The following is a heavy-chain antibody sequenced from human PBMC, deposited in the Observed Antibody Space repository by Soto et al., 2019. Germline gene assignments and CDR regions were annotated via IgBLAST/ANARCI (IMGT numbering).Heavy chain of an antibody. CDR3: GRQVTYPFLDY. J-gene: IGHJ4*02. Sequence: PSETLSLTCTVSGGSISSYYWSWIRQPPGKGLEWIGYIYYSGSTNYNPSLKSRVTISVDTSKNQFSLKLSSVTAADTAVYYCGRQVTYPFLDYWGQGTQVTVSS. D-gene: IGHD4-4*01. CDR1: GGSISSYY. V-gene: IGHV4-59*08. CDR2: IYYSGST.